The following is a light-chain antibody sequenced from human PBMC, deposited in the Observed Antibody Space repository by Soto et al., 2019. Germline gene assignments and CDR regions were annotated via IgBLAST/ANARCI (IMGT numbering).Light chain of an antibody. CDR2: GAS. CDR3: QHYSNWPLT. CDR1: QSVRSS. Sequence: EIVMTQSPATLSVYPGERATLSCRASQSVRSSLAWYQHKPGHPPRLLIYGASTRATGIPARFSGSGSGTEFTLTISSLQSEDFAVYYCQHYSNWPLTFGGGTKVDIK. V-gene: IGKV3-15*01. J-gene: IGKJ4*01.